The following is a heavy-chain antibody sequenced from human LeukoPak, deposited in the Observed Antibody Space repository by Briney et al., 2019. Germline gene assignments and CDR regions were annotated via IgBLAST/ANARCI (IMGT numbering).Heavy chain of an antibody. CDR2: ISGSGGST. V-gene: IGHV3-23*01. J-gene: IGHJ5*02. D-gene: IGHD2-8*01. CDR1: GFTFSSYA. Sequence: GGSLTLSCAASGFTFSSYAMSWVRQAPGKGLEWVSAISGSGGSTYYADSVKGRFTISRDNSKNTLYLQMNSLRAEDTAVYYCAKCVMEGDWFDPWGQGTLVTVSS. CDR3: AKCVMEGDWFDP.